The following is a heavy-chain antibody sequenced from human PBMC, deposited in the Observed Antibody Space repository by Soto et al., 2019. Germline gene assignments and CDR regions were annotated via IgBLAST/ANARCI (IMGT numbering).Heavy chain of an antibody. D-gene: IGHD3-16*01. J-gene: IGHJ6*03. CDR2: IYYSGSA. Sequence: PSETLSLTCTVSGASISSYHWSWIRQTPGKGLEWIGYIYYSGSANYNPSLKSRVTFSVDTSKNQVSLKLSSVTAADTGGYSCGAAVPAEYVFPYYYMDVWGKGPTVTVSS. V-gene: IGHV4-59*01. CDR1: GASISSYH. CDR3: GAAVPAEYVFPYYYMDV.